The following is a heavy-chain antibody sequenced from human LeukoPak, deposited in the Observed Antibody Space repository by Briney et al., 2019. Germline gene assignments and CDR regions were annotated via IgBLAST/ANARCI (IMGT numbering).Heavy chain of an antibody. CDR1: GSISTNYA. Sequence: GRSLRLSCAPSGSISTNYAMSSVRQSPGKGLECVSSVCVSGGRTSYADSVRGGFTNSRETFKNTLHWQKNRLIVEDTALYYGAACVRGALYYFGLYGWGRGTTVT. CDR2: VCVSGGRT. CDR3: AACVRGALYYFGLYG. V-gene: IGHV3-23*01. J-gene: IGHJ6*02. D-gene: IGHD3-10*01.